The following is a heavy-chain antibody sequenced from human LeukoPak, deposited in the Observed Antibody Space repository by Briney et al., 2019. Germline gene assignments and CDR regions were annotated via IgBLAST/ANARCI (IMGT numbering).Heavy chain of an antibody. CDR2: ISGSGGIT. J-gene: IGHJ4*02. D-gene: IGHD6-13*01. CDR3: AKDAAAAGSAYYFEY. Sequence: QPGGSLRLSCAASGFNFSNYAMSRVRQAPGKGLEWVSVISGSGGITYYEDSVKGRFTISRDNSKNTLYLQMDSLRADDTAIYYCAKDAAAAGSAYYFEYWGQGTLVTVSS. CDR1: GFNFSNYA. V-gene: IGHV3-23*01.